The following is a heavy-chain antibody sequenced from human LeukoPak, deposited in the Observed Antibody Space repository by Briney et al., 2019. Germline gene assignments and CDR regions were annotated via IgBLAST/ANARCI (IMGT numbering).Heavy chain of an antibody. Sequence: ASVKVSCKASGYTFTGYYMHWVRQAPGQGLEWMGWINPNSGGTNYAQNFQGWVTMTRDTSISTAYMELSRLTSDDTAVYYCARGTRSVVVVPAASLDYWGQGTLVTVPS. D-gene: IGHD2-2*01. CDR2: INPNSGGT. CDR3: ARGTRSVVVVPAASLDY. J-gene: IGHJ4*02. V-gene: IGHV1-2*04. CDR1: GYTFTGYY.